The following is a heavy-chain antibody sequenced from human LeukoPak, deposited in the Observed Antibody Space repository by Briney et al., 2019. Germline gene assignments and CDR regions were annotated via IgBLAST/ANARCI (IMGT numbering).Heavy chain of an antibody. D-gene: IGHD6-19*01. CDR2: ISGGGGST. CDR3: AEALSLSGWYFDY. J-gene: IGHJ4*02. CDR1: GLTFNSYG. Sequence: GGSLRLSCAASGLTFNSYGMSWVRQAPGKGLEWVSAISGGGGSTDYADSVRGRFTISRDNSRNTVFLQMNSLRAEDTALYYCAEALSLSGWYFDYWGQGTLVTVSS. V-gene: IGHV3-23*01.